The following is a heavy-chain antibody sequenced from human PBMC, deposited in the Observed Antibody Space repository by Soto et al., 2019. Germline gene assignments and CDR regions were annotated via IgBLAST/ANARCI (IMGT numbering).Heavy chain of an antibody. CDR2: VNHSGTT. J-gene: IGHJ4*02. Sequence: SETLSLTCAVSGESFSGYYWTWIRQSPGKGLEWIGDVNHSGTTNYNPSLKSRVSISVDTSKNHFSLKLTSVTAADSAVYYCAKVGLMGAYRKSFFDYWGQGTLVTVSS. D-gene: IGHD1-26*01. V-gene: IGHV4-34*01. CDR1: GESFSGYY. CDR3: AKVGLMGAYRKSFFDY.